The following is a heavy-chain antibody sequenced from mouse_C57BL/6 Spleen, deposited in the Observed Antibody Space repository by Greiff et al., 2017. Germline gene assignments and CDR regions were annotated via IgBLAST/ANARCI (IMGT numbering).Heavy chain of an antibody. J-gene: IGHJ3*01. V-gene: IGHV3-6*01. Sequence: EVKLQESGPGLVKPSQSLSLTCSVTGYSITSGYYWNWIRQFPGNKLEWMGYISYDGSNNYNPSLKNRISITRDTSKNQFFLKLNSVTTEDTATYYCARDYGSSLSVAYWCQGTLVPVSA. CDR3: ARDYGSSLSVAY. CDR1: GYSITSGYY. D-gene: IGHD1-1*01. CDR2: ISYDGSN.